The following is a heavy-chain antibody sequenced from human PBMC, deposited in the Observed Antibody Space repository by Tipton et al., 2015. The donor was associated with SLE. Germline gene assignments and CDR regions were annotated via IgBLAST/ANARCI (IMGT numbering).Heavy chain of an antibody. CDR1: GGSISSYS. D-gene: IGHD3-22*01. J-gene: IGHJ2*01. CDR2: IYDSGSA. V-gene: IGHV4-59*13. Sequence: TLSLTCTVSGGSISSYSWTWIRQSPGKGLEWIGYIYDSGSANYNPSLKSRVTISLDTSKNQVSLNLHSVTAADTAVYFCARPTAAIGSSGCWPYWYSDLWGRGPLVTVS. CDR3: ARPTAAIGSSGCWPYWYSDL.